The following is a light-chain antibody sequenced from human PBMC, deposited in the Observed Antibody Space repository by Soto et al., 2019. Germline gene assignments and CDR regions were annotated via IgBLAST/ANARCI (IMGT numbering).Light chain of an antibody. CDR1: SSVVGGYNY. CDR2: DVS. J-gene: IGLJ1*01. Sequence: QSALTQPASVSGSPGQSIAISCTGTSSVVGGYNYVSWYQQHPGKAPKLMVYDVSNRPSGVSNRFSGSKSGNTASLTISGLQAEDEADYYXSSYTSSSTYVFGTGNKVTVL. V-gene: IGLV2-14*01. CDR3: SSYTSSSTYV.